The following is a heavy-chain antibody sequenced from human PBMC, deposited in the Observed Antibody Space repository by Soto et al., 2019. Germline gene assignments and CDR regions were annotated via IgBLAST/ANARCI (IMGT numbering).Heavy chain of an antibody. J-gene: IGHJ4*02. CDR2: ISSSSSYI. D-gene: IGHD5-18*01. CDR1: GFTFSSYS. CDR3: ARELADVDTAMAFDY. V-gene: IGHV3-21*01. Sequence: EVQLVESGGGLVKPGGSLRLSCAASGFTFSSYSMNWVRQAPGKGLEWVSSISSSSSYIYYADSVKGRFTISRDNAKNSLYLQMNSLRAEDTAVYYCARELADVDTAMAFDYWGQGTLVTVSS.